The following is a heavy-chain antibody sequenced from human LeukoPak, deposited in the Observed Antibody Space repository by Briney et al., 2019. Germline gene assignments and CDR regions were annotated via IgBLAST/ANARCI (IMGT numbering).Heavy chain of an antibody. V-gene: IGHV1-46*01. Sequence: ASVKVSRKASGYTLTNSYIHWVRQAPGQVLEWMGLINPDGGNTNYAQNFQGRVTLTRDTSTSTVYMELSSLRSEDTAIYYCARIRDGYNDAYDIWGQGTVVTVPS. CDR3: ARIRDGYNDAYDI. D-gene: IGHD5-24*01. CDR2: INPDGGNT. CDR1: GYTLTNSY. J-gene: IGHJ3*02.